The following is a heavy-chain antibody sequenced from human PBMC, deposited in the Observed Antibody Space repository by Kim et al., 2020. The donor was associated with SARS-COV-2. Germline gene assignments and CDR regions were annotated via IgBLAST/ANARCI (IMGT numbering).Heavy chain of an antibody. V-gene: IGHV3-15*01. CDR2: IKSKTDGGTT. CDR3: TTATGYCSGGCCYLSDYYCCYGMVG. D-gene: IGHD2-15*01. CDR1: GFTFSNAW. Sequence: GGSLRLSCAASGFTFSNAWMSWVRQAPGKGLEWVGCIKSKTDGGTTDYAAPVKGRFTISRDDTKNTLYLQMNSLKTEDTAVYYWTTATGYCSGGCCYLSDYYCCYGMVGWGEGATVTVCS. J-gene: IGHJ6*04.